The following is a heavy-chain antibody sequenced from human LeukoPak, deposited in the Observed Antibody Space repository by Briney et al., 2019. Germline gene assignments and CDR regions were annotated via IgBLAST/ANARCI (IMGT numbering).Heavy chain of an antibody. D-gene: IGHD6-13*01. CDR2: IYYSGST. CDR3: ARQPAYSSSWYGFYYYYMDV. Sequence: SETLSLTCTVSGGSISSSSYYWGWIRQPPGKGLEWIGSIYYSGSTYYNPSLKSRVTISVDTSKNQFSLKLSSVTAADTAVYYCARQPAYSSSWYGFYYYYMDVWGKGTTVTISS. J-gene: IGHJ6*03. V-gene: IGHV4-39*01. CDR1: GGSISSSSYY.